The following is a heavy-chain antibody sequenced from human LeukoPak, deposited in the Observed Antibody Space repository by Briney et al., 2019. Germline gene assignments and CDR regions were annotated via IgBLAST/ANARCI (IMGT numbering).Heavy chain of an antibody. J-gene: IGHJ4*02. D-gene: IGHD6-13*01. Sequence: GGSLRLSCAASGFTFSSYGISWVRQAPGKGLEWVSTITAGGGTTYYADSVKGRFTISRDNSKNTLYPQMNSLRAEDTAVYYCAPRYSTSWSTLYYWGQGTLVTVSS. V-gene: IGHV3-23*01. CDR3: APRYSTSWSTLYY. CDR2: ITAGGGTT. CDR1: GFTFSSYG.